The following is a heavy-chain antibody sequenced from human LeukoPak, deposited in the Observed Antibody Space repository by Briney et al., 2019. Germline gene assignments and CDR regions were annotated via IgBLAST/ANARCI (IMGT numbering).Heavy chain of an antibody. CDR2: IYYSGST. Sequence: SETLSLTCTVSGGSISSSTYYWGWIRQPPGRGLEWIGNIYYSGSTYYNPSLKSRVTISVDTSKNQFSLKLSSVTAADTAVYYCARHADSGFGQLAFDYWGQGTLVTVSS. J-gene: IGHJ4*02. CDR3: ARHADSGFGQLAFDY. CDR1: GGSISSSTYY. V-gene: IGHV4-39*01. D-gene: IGHD3-10*01.